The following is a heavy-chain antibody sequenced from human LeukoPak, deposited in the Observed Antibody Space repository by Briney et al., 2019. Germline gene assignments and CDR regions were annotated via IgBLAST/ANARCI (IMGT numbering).Heavy chain of an antibody. Sequence: GASVKVSCKASGYTFTSFDINWVRQAPGQGLEWMAWMNPNSGNTGYAQKFQGRVTMTRDTSISTAYMELRSLRSDDTAVYYCARGARISSSWYSSVWGQGTLITVS. J-gene: IGHJ4*02. CDR2: MNPNSGNT. V-gene: IGHV1-8*01. CDR1: GYTFTSFD. CDR3: ARGARISSSWYSSV. D-gene: IGHD2-2*01.